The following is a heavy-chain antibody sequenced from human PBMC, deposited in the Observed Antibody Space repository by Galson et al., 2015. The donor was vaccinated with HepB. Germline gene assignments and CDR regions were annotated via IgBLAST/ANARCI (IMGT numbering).Heavy chain of an antibody. CDR1: GDSVSSNSAS. D-gene: IGHD4-17*01. J-gene: IGHJ4*02. Sequence: WEISGDSVSSNSASWNWIRQSPSRGLEWLGRTYYRSKWYNDYAVSVKSRITINPDTSKNQFSLQLKSVTPEDTAVYYCASQDGHIWGQGTLVTVSA. CDR2: TYYRSKWYN. V-gene: IGHV6-1*01. CDR3: ASQDGHI.